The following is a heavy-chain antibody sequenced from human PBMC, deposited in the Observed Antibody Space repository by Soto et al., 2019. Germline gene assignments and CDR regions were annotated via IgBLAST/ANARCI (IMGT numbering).Heavy chain of an antibody. D-gene: IGHD1-1*01. CDR2: ISGYNGNT. V-gene: IGHV1-18*01. J-gene: IGHJ4*02. CDR1: VYTFTIYG. CDR3: ARDGHWNDLDY. Sequence: SVNVACKSSVYTFTIYGICLVRQAPGQGLEWLGWISGYNGNTNYAQNFQDRVTLTTDTSTSTAYMELRSLRSDDTALYYCARDGHWNDLDYWGQGTLVTVSS.